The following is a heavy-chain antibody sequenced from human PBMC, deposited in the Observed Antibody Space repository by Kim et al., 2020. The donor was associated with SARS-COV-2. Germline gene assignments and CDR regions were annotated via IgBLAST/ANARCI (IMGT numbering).Heavy chain of an antibody. CDR2: IYYSGST. V-gene: IGHV4-59*08. CDR1: GGSISSYY. J-gene: IGHJ3*02. CDR3: ARPYYDILTGAGAFDI. Sequence: SETLSLTCTVSGGSISSYYWSWIRQPPGKGLEWIGYIYYSGSTNYNPSLKSRVTISVDTSKNQFSLKLSSVTAADTAVYYCARPYYDILTGAGAFDIWGQGTMVTVSS. D-gene: IGHD3-9*01.